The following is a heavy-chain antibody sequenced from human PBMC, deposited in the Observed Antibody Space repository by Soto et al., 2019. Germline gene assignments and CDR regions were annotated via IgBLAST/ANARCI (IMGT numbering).Heavy chain of an antibody. V-gene: IGHV1-2*04. CDR3: ARGYCSSTSCHFDY. D-gene: IGHD2-2*01. CDR2: INPNSGGT. J-gene: IGHJ4*02. Sequence: QVQLVQSGAEVKKPGASMKVSCKASGYTFTGQYIHWVRQAPGQGLEWMGWINPNSGGTNYAQKFQGWVTMTRDTSISTAYMELSRLRSDDTAVYYCARGYCSSTSCHFDYRGQGTLVTVSS. CDR1: GYTFTGQY.